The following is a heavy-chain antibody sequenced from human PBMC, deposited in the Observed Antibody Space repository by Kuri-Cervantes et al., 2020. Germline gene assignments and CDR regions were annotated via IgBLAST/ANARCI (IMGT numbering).Heavy chain of an antibody. V-gene: IGHV3-48*02. CDR2: ISSSSSTI. CDR1: GFTFRNAW. J-gene: IGHJ4*02. CDR3: ARDREVTMVRGVSDY. Sequence: GESLKISCAASGFTFRNAWMSWVRQAPGKGLEWVSYISSSSSTIYYADSVKGRFTISRDNAKNSLYLQMNSLRDEDTAVYYCARDREVTMVRGVSDYWGQGTLVTVSS. D-gene: IGHD3-10*01.